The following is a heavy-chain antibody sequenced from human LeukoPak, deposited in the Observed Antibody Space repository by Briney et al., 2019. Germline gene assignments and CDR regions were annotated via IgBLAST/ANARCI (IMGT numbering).Heavy chain of an antibody. CDR3: ARERSDAFDI. J-gene: IGHJ3*02. V-gene: IGHV3-30-3*01. CDR1: GFTFSSYA. CDR2: ISYDGSNK. D-gene: IGHD1-26*01. Sequence: SGRSLRLSCAASGFTFSSYAMHWVRQAPGKGLEWVAVISYDGSNKYYADSVKGRFTISRDNSKNTLYLQMNSLRAEDTAVYYCARERSDAFDIWGQGTMVTVSS.